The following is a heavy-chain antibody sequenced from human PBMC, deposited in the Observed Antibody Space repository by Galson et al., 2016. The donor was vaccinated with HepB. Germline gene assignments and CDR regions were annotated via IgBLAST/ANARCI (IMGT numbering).Heavy chain of an antibody. CDR1: GFTLSSCG. V-gene: IGHV3-30*18. J-gene: IGHJ4*02. D-gene: IGHD4-17*01. Sequence: SLRLSCAASGFTLSSCGMHWVRQAPGKGLEWVAVITYGGGNQYYADSVKGRFTISRDNSKNTLYLQMNSLRVEDTAVYYCAKESNYGDYRTADYWGQGTLVTVSS. CDR3: AKESNYGDYRTADY. CDR2: ITYGGGNQ.